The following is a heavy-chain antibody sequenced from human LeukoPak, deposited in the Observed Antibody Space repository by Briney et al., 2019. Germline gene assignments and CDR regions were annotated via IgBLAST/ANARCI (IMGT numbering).Heavy chain of an antibody. CDR3: ARDRYYGSGSYYTLLGMDV. CDR1: GGTFSSYA. Sequence: SVNVSCKASGGTFSSYAISWVRQPPAQELEWMGSIIPILGIANYAQKFQGRVTITADKSTSTAYMELNSLRSEDTAVYYCARDRYYGSGSYYTLLGMDVWGQGTTVTVSS. D-gene: IGHD3-10*01. CDR2: IIPILGIA. J-gene: IGHJ6*02. V-gene: IGHV1-69*04.